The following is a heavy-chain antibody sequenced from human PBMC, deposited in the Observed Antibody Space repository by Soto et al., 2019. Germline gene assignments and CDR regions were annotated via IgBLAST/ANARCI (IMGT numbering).Heavy chain of an antibody. CDR1: GYSFSLYG. J-gene: IGHJ4*02. Sequence: ASVQVSCKASGYSFSLYGINCVRQAPGQGLEWMGWINPSDGNRNLAQKFEDRVTMTTATSTNTVFLELRSLKSDDTAIYYCARDRLRGYDSSGFYSWGQGTMVTVSS. CDR2: INPSDGNR. CDR3: ARDRLRGYDSSGFYS. D-gene: IGHD3-22*01. V-gene: IGHV1-18*01.